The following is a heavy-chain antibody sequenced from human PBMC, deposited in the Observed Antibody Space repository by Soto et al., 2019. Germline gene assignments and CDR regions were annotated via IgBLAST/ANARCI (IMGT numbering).Heavy chain of an antibody. D-gene: IGHD3-22*01. CDR2: ISASNGNT. Sequence: QVQLVQAGAEVKKPGASVKVSCKASGYTFTSYGISWVRPAPGQGLEWMGWISASNGNTNYAQKLQGRVTMTTDTSTSPDDMELRSLRSDDTAVDYCARDITMMNLDYWGQGTLVTVSS. J-gene: IGHJ4*02. CDR3: ARDITMMNLDY. V-gene: IGHV1-18*01. CDR1: GYTFTSYG.